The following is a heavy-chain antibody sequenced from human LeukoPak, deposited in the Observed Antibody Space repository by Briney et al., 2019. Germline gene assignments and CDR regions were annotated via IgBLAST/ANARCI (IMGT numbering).Heavy chain of an antibody. J-gene: IGHJ6*02. V-gene: IGHV3-20*04. D-gene: IGHD3-10*01. CDR1: GFTFDDHG. Sequence: GGSLRLSCAASGFTFDDHGMSWVRQVPGKGLEWVAGINWDGGSTGYGDSVKGRFTISRDNAKNSLYLQMNSLRAEDTAVYYCARDNGPYGSGSPDYYYGMDVWGQGTTVTVSS. CDR2: INWDGGST. CDR3: ARDNGPYGSGSPDYYYGMDV.